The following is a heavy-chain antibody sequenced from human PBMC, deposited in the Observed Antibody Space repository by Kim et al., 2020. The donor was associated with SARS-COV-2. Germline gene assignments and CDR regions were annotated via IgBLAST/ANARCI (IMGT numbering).Heavy chain of an antibody. V-gene: IGHV4-38-2*02. Sequence: SETLSLTCTVSGYSISSGYYWGWIRQPPGKGLEWIGSIYHSGSTYYNPSLKSRVTIAVDTSKNPFSLKLSSVTAADTAVYYYARGKMVRGGVILDYWGQG. J-gene: IGHJ4*02. CDR1: GYSISSGYY. CDR3: ARGKMVRGGVILDY. D-gene: IGHD3-10*01. CDR2: IYHSGST.